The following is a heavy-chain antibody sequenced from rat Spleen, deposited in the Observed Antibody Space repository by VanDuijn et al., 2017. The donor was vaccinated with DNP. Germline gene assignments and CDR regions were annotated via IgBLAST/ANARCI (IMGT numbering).Heavy chain of an antibody. Sequence: EVQLVESGGGLVQPGRSLKLSCAASGFTFTYYGMAWVRQAPKKGLEWVASITTSGDTTYYRDSVKGRFTASRDNAKSTLYLQMDSLRSEDTATYYCVTSPGPNWFAHWGQGTLVTVSS. CDR1: GFTFTYYG. D-gene: IGHD1-4*01. CDR3: VTSPGPNWFAH. J-gene: IGHJ3*01. CDR2: ITTSGDTT. V-gene: IGHV5S13*01.